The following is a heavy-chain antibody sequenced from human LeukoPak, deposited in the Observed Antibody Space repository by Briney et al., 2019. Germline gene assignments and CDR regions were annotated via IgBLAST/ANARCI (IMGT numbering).Heavy chain of an antibody. V-gene: IGHV3-11*03. Sequence: PGGSLRLSCAASGFTVSSNYMNWIRQAPGKGLEWVSYISSSSSYTNYADSVKGRFTISRDNAKNSLYLQMNSLRAEDTAVYYCAKARLRNDAFDIWGQGTRVTVSS. CDR2: ISSSSSYT. CDR1: GFTVSSNY. CDR3: AKARLRNDAFDI. J-gene: IGHJ3*02. D-gene: IGHD4-17*01.